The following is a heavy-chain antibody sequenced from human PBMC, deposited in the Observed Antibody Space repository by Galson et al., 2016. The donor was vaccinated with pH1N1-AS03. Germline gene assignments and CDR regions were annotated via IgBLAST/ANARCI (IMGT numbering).Heavy chain of an antibody. V-gene: IGHV4-59*01. CDR3: ARGNTVFGVVLNEFDI. D-gene: IGHD3-3*01. CDR1: GGSMSGYY. J-gene: IGHJ3*02. Sequence: LSLTCVVSGGSMSGYYWNWIRQPPGKGLEWIGYFYYSGSTDYNPSLKSRVTISLDKSKNQFSLKLSSMTAADTAVYYCARGNTVFGVVLNEFDIWGQGTMVTVSS. CDR2: FYYSGST.